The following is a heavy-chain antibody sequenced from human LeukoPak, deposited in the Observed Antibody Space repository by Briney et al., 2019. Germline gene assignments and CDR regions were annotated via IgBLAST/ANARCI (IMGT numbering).Heavy chain of an antibody. CDR2: IRGTGDSP. CDR1: GFPFTNYH. D-gene: IGHD2-2*01. CDR3: ARAPAILMPFDY. V-gene: IGHV1-46*01. Sequence: ASVKVSCKASGFPFTNYHMHWVRQAPGQGLGWVGLIRGTGDSPDYAQKFQGRVTVTCDTSTGTTYLELRSLKLDDTAVYYCARAPAILMPFDYWGQGILVTISS. J-gene: IGHJ4*02.